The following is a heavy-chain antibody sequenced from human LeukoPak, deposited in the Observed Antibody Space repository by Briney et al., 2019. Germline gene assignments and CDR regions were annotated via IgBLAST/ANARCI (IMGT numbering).Heavy chain of an antibody. V-gene: IGHV1-69*13. Sequence: SVKVSCKASGNSISNYAVSWVRQAPGQGFEWLGGIIPIFGTADYAQKFQGRVTITADQSTSTTYMALSSLKSEDTATYYCTTRACHAGGCSSSFYYYYGLHFWGQGTTVSVSS. J-gene: IGHJ6*02. CDR2: IIPIFGTA. CDR3: TTRACHAGGCSSSFYYYYGLHF. CDR1: GNSISNYA. D-gene: IGHD3-16*01.